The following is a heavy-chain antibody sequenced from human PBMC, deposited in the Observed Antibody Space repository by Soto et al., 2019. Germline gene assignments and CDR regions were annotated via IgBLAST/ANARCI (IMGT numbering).Heavy chain of an antibody. Sequence: PSETLSLTCTVSGGSVSSGSYYWSWIRQPPGKGLEWIGYIYYSGSTNYNPSLKSRVTISVDTSKSQFSLKLSSVTAADTAVYYCASLITDYDFWSGHNWFDPWGQGTLVTVSS. V-gene: IGHV4-61*01. J-gene: IGHJ5*02. CDR3: ASLITDYDFWSGHNWFDP. D-gene: IGHD3-3*01. CDR1: GGSVSSGSYY. CDR2: IYYSGST.